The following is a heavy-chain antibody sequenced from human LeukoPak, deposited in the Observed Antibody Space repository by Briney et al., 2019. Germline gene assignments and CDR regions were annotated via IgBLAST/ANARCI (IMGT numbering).Heavy chain of an antibody. CDR1: GGSISSYY. D-gene: IGHD3-10*01. J-gene: IGHJ5*02. CDR2: IYYSGST. V-gene: IGHV4-59*08. CDR3: ARTYYYGSGILTTFDP. Sequence: SETLSLTCTVSGGSISSYYWSWIRQPPGKGLEWIGYIYYSGSTNYNPSLKSRVTISVDTSKNQFSLKLSPVTAADTAVYYCARTYYYGSGILTTFDPWGQGTLVTASS.